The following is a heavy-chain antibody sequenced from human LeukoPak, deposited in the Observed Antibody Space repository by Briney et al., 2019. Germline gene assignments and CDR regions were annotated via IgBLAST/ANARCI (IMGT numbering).Heavy chain of an antibody. D-gene: IGHD6-19*01. V-gene: IGHV3-23*01. CDR3: ARGRSSGWYNWFDP. CDR1: GFTFSSYA. Sequence: GGSLRLSCAASGFTFSSYAMSWVRQAPGKGLEWVSSISGSGGNTYYADSVKGRFTISRDNSKNTLYLQMNSLRAEDTAVYYCARGRSSGWYNWFDPWGQGTLVTVSS. J-gene: IGHJ5*02. CDR2: ISGSGGNT.